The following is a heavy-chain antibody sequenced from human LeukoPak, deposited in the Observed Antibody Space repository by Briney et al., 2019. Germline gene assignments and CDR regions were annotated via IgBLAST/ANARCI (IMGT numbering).Heavy chain of an antibody. CDR2: ISGSGGST. Sequence: PGGSLRLSCAASGFTFSNYNMNWVRQAPGKGLEWVSAISGSGGSTYYADSVKGRFTISRDNSKNTLYLQMNSLRAEDTAVYYCASSSFGSWYYYYYMDVWGKGTTVTVSS. CDR1: GFTFSNYN. V-gene: IGHV3-23*01. D-gene: IGHD6-13*01. J-gene: IGHJ6*03. CDR3: ASSSFGSWYYYYYMDV.